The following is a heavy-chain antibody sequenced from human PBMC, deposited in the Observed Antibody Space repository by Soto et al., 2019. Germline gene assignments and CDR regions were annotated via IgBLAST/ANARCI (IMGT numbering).Heavy chain of an antibody. CDR3: AKARCTTSNCYVPDY. CDR1: GFTFSSYG. Sequence: GGPLRLSCAASGFTFSSYGMHWVRQAPGKGPEWVAVVSYDGTNKYYGDSVKGRFTISRDNPKKTLYLQMNSLRAEDTAVYYCAKARCTTSNCYVPDYWGQGTLVTVSS. CDR2: VSYDGTNK. J-gene: IGHJ4*02. D-gene: IGHD2-8*01. V-gene: IGHV3-30*18.